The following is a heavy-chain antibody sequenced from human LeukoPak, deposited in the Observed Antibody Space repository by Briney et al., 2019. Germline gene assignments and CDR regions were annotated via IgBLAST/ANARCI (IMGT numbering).Heavy chain of an antibody. Sequence: GGSLRLSCAASGFTFSSYSMNWVRQAPGKGLEWVSSISSSSSYIYYADSVKGRFTISRDNAKNSLHLQMNSLRAEDTAVYYCARDRTGELYGSGWFDYYGMDVWGQGTTVTVSS. D-gene: IGHD6-19*01. V-gene: IGHV3-21*01. CDR3: ARDRTGELYGSGWFDYYGMDV. J-gene: IGHJ6*02. CDR1: GFTFSSYS. CDR2: ISSSSSYI.